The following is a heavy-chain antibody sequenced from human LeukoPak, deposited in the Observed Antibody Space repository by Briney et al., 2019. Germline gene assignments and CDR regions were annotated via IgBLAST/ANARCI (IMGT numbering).Heavy chain of an antibody. Sequence: PSETLSLTCAVYGGSFSGYYWSWIRQPPRKGLEWIGEINHSGSTNYNPSLKSRVTISVDTPKNQFSLKLSSVTAADTAVYYCARDVVDGDAFDIWGQGTMVTVSS. V-gene: IGHV4-34*01. CDR3: ARDVVDGDAFDI. CDR2: INHSGST. D-gene: IGHD2-15*01. J-gene: IGHJ3*02. CDR1: GGSFSGYY.